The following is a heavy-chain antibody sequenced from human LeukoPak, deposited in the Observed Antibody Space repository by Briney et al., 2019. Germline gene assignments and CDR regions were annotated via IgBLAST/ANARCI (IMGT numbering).Heavy chain of an antibody. CDR2: IYHSGST. D-gene: IGHD6-6*01. CDR3: ARVGEQLAWYYYYYMDV. CDR1: GYSISSGYY. V-gene: IGHV4-38-2*02. J-gene: IGHJ6*03. Sequence: PSETLSLTCTVSGYSISSGYYWGWIRQPPGKGLEWIGSIYHSGSTYYNPSLKSRVTILVDTSKNQFSLKLSSVTAADTAVYYCARVGEQLAWYYYYYMDVWGKGTTVTVSS.